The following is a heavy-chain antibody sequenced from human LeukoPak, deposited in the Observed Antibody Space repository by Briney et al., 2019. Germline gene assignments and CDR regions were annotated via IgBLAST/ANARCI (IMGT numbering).Heavy chain of an antibody. CDR3: ARDRDYYGSGTEFDY. V-gene: IGHV3-48*01. CDR1: GFTFSSYS. J-gene: IGHJ4*02. CDR2: ISSSSSTI. Sequence: GGSLRLSCAASGFTFSSYSMNWVRQAPGKGLEWVSYISSSSSTIYYADSVKGRFTISRGNAKNSLYLQMNSLRAEDTAVYYCARDRDYYGSGTEFDYWGQGTLVTVSS. D-gene: IGHD3-10*01.